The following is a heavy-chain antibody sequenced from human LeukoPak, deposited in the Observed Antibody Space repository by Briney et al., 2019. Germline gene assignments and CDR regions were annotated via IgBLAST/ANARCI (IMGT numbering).Heavy chain of an antibody. CDR3: ARDVPRPEIAAAASHWFDP. D-gene: IGHD6-13*01. CDR1: GVSISSYY. CDR2: IYYSGST. V-gene: IGHV4-59*01. J-gene: IGHJ5*02. Sequence: SETLSLTCTVSGVSISSYYWSWIRQPPGKGLEWIGYIYYSGSTNYNPSLKSRVTISVDTSKNQFSLKLSSVTAADTAVYYCARDVPRPEIAAAASHWFDPWGQGTLVTVSS.